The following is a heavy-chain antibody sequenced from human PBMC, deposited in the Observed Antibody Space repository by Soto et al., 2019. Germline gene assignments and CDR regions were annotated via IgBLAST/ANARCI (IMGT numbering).Heavy chain of an antibody. V-gene: IGHV4-31*03. J-gene: IGHJ4*02. D-gene: IGHD3-16*02. CDR1: GGSISSGGYY. Sequence: ASETLSLTCTVSGGSISSGGYYWSWIRQHPGKGLEWIGYIYYSGSTYYNPSLKSRVTISVDTSKNQFSLKLSSVTAADTAVYYCARADGYVWGSYRRYYFDYWGQGTLVTVSS. CDR3: ARADGYVWGSYRRYYFDY. CDR2: IYYSGST.